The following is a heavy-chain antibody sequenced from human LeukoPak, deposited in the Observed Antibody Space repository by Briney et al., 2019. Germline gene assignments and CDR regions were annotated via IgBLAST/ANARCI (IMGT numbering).Heavy chain of an antibody. Sequence: SETLSLTCTVSGGSISSYYWSWIRQPPGKGLEWIGYIYYSGSTNYNPSLKSRVTISVDTSKNQFSLKLSSVTAADTAVYYCARVLGYYDSSGYPQGWYFDLWGRGTLVTVSS. D-gene: IGHD3-22*01. CDR1: GGSISSYY. CDR2: IYYSGST. J-gene: IGHJ2*01. CDR3: ARVLGYYDSSGYPQGWYFDL. V-gene: IGHV4-59*01.